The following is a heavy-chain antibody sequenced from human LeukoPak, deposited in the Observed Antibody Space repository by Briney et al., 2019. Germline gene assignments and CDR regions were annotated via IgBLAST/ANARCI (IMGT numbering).Heavy chain of an antibody. CDR2: INSDGSIT. J-gene: IGHJ4*02. Sequence: PGGSLRLSCAASGFTFSSYWMHGVRQAPAKELVWVSRINSDGSITSCADSVKCRFTISRDNAKNTLYLQMNSLRAEDTSVYYCARDRNTGSSYENLFEYWGQGSLVTVST. D-gene: IGHD1-26*01. CDR1: GFTFSSYW. CDR3: ARDRNTGSSYENLFEY. V-gene: IGHV3-74*01.